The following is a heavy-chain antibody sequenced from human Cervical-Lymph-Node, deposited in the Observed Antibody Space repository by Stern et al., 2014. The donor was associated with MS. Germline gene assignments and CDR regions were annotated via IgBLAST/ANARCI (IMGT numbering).Heavy chain of an antibody. Sequence: QVQLVKSGAEVKKPGASVKVSCKVSGYTLTELSMHWVRQAPGKGLEWMGGFDPEDGETIYAQKFQGRVTMTEDTSTDTAYMELSSLRSEDTAVYYCATAPKYCSGGSCYFRAFDIWGQGTMVTVSS. CDR3: ATAPKYCSGGSCYFRAFDI. V-gene: IGHV1-24*01. CDR1: GYTLTELS. J-gene: IGHJ3*02. D-gene: IGHD2-15*01. CDR2: FDPEDGET.